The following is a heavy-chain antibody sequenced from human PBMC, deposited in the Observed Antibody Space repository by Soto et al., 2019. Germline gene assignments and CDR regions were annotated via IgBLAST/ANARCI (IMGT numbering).Heavy chain of an antibody. CDR1: GLSVSNNH. Sequence: GSLRLSCAASGLSVSNNHMSWVRQAPGKGLEWVSIIYSGGSTYHADSVKGRFTISRDDSKNTVFLQMNSLRAEDTAVYYCARAYSYRFDYWGQGTLVTAPQ. J-gene: IGHJ4*02. CDR3: ARAYSYRFDY. D-gene: IGHD5-18*01. CDR2: IYSGGST. V-gene: IGHV3-53*01.